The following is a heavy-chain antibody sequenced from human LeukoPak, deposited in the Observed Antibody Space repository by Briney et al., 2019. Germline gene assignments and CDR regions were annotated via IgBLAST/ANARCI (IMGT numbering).Heavy chain of an antibody. Sequence: SETLSLTCAVYGGSFSGYYWSWIRQPPGKGLEWIGEINHSGSTNYNPSLKSRVTISVDTSKNQFSLKLSSVTAADTAVYYCARGSSYYDILTGYSTANYFDYWGQGTLVTVSS. J-gene: IGHJ4*02. V-gene: IGHV4-34*01. CDR2: INHSGST. D-gene: IGHD3-9*01. CDR3: ARGSSYYDILTGYSTANYFDY. CDR1: GGSFSGYY.